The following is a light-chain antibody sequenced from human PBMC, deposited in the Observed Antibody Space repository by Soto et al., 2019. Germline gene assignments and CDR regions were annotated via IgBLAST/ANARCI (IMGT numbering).Light chain of an antibody. CDR2: DVS. CDR3: QQRSNWPPT. Sequence: DTVLIQSPATLSFSPGERATLSCRASHTVANFLAWYQHKAGQAHRLLIYDVSNRATGIPARFSGSGSGTDFTLTISSLEPDDFAVYYCQQRSNWPPTFGGGTNVEIK. V-gene: IGKV3-11*01. J-gene: IGKJ4*01. CDR1: HTVANF.